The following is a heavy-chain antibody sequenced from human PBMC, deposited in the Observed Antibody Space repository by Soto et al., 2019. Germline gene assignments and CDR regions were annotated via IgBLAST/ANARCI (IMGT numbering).Heavy chain of an antibody. V-gene: IGHV3-48*02. CDR1: GFSFSRYA. CDR3: ARDDIADATNWFDP. D-gene: IGHD2-21*01. Sequence: GGSLRLSCAASGFSFSRYAMSWVRQAPGKGLEWISYISMSGTTVFYADSVKGRFTISRDNAQKSLYLEMISLRDDDTVMYFCARDDIADATNWFDPWGQGTLVTVSS. J-gene: IGHJ5*02. CDR2: ISMSGTTV.